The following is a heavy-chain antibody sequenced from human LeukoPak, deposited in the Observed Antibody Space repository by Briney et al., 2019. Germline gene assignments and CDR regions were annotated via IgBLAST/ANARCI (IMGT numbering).Heavy chain of an antibody. Sequence: PGGSLRLSCAASGFTFSSYWMHWVRQAPGKGLEWVSAISGSGGSTYYADSVKGRFTISRDNSKNTLYLQMNSLRAEDTAVYYCAKLKGVIAAAGTIGGQGTLVTVSS. V-gene: IGHV3-23*01. D-gene: IGHD6-13*01. J-gene: IGHJ4*02. CDR3: AKLKGVIAAAGTI. CDR1: GFTFSSYW. CDR2: ISGSGGST.